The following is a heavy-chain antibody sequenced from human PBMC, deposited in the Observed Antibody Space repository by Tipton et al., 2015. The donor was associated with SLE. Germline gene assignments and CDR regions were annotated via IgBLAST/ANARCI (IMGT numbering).Heavy chain of an antibody. D-gene: IGHD6-6*01. CDR3: ARRRITARPGLDY. Sequence: TLSLTCTVSGGSISSSSYYWGWIRQPPGKGLEWIGSFYYSGSTYYNPSLKSRVTISVDTPKNQFSLKLSSVTAADTAVFYCARRRITARPGLDYWGQGTLVTVSS. CDR2: FYYSGST. CDR1: GGSISSSSYY. J-gene: IGHJ4*02. V-gene: IGHV4-39*01.